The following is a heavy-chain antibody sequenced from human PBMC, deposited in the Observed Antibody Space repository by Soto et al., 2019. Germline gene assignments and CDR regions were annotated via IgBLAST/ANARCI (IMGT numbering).Heavy chain of an antibody. J-gene: IGHJ6*03. CDR3: ARGPEGYYYMDV. Sequence: HPGGSLRLSCAASGFTFSSYDMHWVRQATGKGLEWVSAIGTAGDTYYPGSAKGRFTISRENAKNSLYLRMNSLRAGDTAVYYCARGPEGYYYMDVWGKGTTVTVSS. V-gene: IGHV3-13*01. CDR2: IGTAGDT. CDR1: GFTFSSYD.